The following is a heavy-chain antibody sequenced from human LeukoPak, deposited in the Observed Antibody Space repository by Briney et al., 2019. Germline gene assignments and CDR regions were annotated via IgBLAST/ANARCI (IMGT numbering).Heavy chain of an antibody. CDR2: IQYDVSNK. Sequence: PGGSLRLSCAASGFTFDDYAMHWVRQAPGKGLEWVAFIQYDVSNKYYADSVKGRFTISRDNSKNTLYLQMNSLRVEDTAVYYCARHDYSNFVGWFDPWGQGTLVSVSS. V-gene: IGHV3-30*02. D-gene: IGHD4-11*01. CDR3: ARHDYSNFVGWFDP. J-gene: IGHJ5*02. CDR1: GFTFDDYA.